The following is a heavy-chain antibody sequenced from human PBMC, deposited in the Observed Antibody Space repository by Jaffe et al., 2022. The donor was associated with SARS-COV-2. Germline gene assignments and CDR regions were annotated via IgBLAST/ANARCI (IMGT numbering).Heavy chain of an antibody. Sequence: EVQLLESGGGLVQPGGSLRLSCAASGFTFSSYAMSWVRQAPGKGLEWVSAISGSGGSTYYADSVKGRFTISRDNSKNTLYLQMNSLRAEDTAVYYCAKDREVSSTSCYGSFDYWGQGTLVTVSS. V-gene: IGHV3-23*01. CDR3: AKDREVSSTSCYGSFDY. CDR2: ISGSGGST. J-gene: IGHJ4*02. D-gene: IGHD2-2*01. CDR1: GFTFSSYA.